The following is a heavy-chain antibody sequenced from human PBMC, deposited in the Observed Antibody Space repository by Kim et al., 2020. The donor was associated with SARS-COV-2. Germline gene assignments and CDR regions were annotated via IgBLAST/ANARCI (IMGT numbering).Heavy chain of an antibody. J-gene: IGHJ2*01. V-gene: IGHV4-34*01. D-gene: IGHD3-10*01. Sequence: SETLSLTCAVRGGSLSGYYWTWIRQPPGKGLEWIGEISRSGATNYNPSLKSRIIISVDTSNSLFSLGLNSVTTADTAIYYCARGRSEYFGSGRARYFDLWGRGSLVTVPS. CDR2: ISRSGAT. CDR1: GGSLSGYY. CDR3: ARGRSEYFGSGRARYFDL.